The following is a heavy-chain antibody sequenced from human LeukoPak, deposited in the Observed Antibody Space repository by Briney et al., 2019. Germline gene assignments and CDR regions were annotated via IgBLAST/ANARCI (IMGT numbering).Heavy chain of an antibody. V-gene: IGHV3-23*01. J-gene: IGHJ5*02. CDR3: AKGSTYYDSLTPNWFDP. D-gene: IGHD3-9*01. CDR2: ISGSGGST. CDR1: GFTFSSYA. Sequence: GGPLRLSCAASGFTFSSYAMSWVRQAPGKGLEWVSAISGSGGSTYYADCVKGRFTISRDNSKNTLYLQMNSLRAEDTAVYYCAKGSTYYDSLTPNWFDPWGQGTLVTVSS.